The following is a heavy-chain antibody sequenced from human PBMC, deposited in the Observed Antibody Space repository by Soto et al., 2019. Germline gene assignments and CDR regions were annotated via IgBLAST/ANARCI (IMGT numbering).Heavy chain of an antibody. CDR2: MSHSGGT. CDR3: ARVERGTTTTVVDAFDI. Sequence: QVQLQQWGAGLLKPSETLSLTCAVYGGFVSSGNYYWSWIRQPPGKGLEWIGEMSHSGGTHFNPSLYSIVNISVDTYKNQFSLKMTSVTAEDTALYYCARVERGTTTTVVDAFDIWGPGTMVTVSS. CDR1: GGFVSSGNYY. V-gene: IGHV4-34*01. J-gene: IGHJ3*02. D-gene: IGHD4-4*01.